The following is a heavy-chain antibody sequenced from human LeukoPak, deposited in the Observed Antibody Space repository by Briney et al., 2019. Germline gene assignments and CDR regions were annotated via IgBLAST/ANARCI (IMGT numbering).Heavy chain of an antibody. V-gene: IGHV1-46*01. D-gene: IGHD3-16*02. CDR3: AREGDYVWGSYRSPAYY. CDR1: GYTFTSYY. CDR2: INPSGGST. J-gene: IGHJ4*02. Sequence: ASVKVSCKASGYTFTSYYMHWVRQAPGQGLEWMGIINPSGGSTSYAQKFLGRVTMTRDTSTSTVYMELSSLRSEDTAVYYCAREGDYVWGSYRSPAYYWGQGTLVTVSS.